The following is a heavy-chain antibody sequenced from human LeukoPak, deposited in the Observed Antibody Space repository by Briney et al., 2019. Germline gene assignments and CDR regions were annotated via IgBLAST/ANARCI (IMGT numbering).Heavy chain of an antibody. V-gene: IGHV3-48*01. CDR1: GFRFSDYS. D-gene: IGHD5-24*01. CDR2: IGIDSGNT. Sequence: GGSLRLSCAASGFRFSDYSMNWVRQAPGKGLEWISYIGIDSGNTNYADSVKGRFTVSGVKAKKSLYLQMNSLRVEDTAVYYCARDYKYAFDNWGQGTLVTVSS. CDR3: ARDYKYAFDN. J-gene: IGHJ4*02.